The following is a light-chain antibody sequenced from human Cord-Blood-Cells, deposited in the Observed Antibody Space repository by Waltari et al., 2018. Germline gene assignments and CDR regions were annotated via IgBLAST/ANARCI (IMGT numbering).Light chain of an antibody. CDR3: QQYNNWPRT. V-gene: IGKV3-15*01. Sequence: EIVMTQSPATLSVSPGERATLCCRASQSVSSNVAWYQQKPGQAPRLLIYGASTRATGIPARFSGSGSGTEFTLTISSLQSEDFAVYYCQQYNNWPRTFGQGTKLEIK. J-gene: IGKJ2*01. CDR1: QSVSSN. CDR2: GAS.